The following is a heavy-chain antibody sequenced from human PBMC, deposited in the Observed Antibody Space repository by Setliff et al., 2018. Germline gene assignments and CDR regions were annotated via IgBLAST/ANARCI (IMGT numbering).Heavy chain of an antibody. D-gene: IGHD1-26*01. CDR1: GGSISSSSYY. CDR2: IYYSGST. J-gene: IGHJ4*02. Sequence: SETLSLTCTVSGGSISSSSYYWGWIRQPPGKGLEWIGSIYYSGSTYYSPSLKRRVTISVDTSKNQFSLKLSSVTAADTAVYYCARHHSGSYYGGFDYWGQGTLVTVSS. CDR3: ARHHSGSYYGGFDY. V-gene: IGHV4-39*01.